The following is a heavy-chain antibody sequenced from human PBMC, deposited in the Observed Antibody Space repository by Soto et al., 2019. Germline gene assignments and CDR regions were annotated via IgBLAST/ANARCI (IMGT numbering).Heavy chain of an antibody. J-gene: IGHJ4*01. CDR2: TSNDEPSK. Sequence: VVHWLRQPPCPGLAWVDVTSNDEPSKYYTDSVKGRSRISRDNSNNNVHLQMASLRADATAVYYCARRAIYDYWG. V-gene: IGHV3-33*01. CDR1: V. CDR3: ARRAIYDY. D-gene: IGHD3-3*02.